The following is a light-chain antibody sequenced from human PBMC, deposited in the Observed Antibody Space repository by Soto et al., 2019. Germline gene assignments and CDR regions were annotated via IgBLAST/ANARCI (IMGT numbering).Light chain of an antibody. V-gene: IGKV3-11*01. Sequence: EIVLTQSPATLSLSPGERATLSCRASQSVSSYLAWYQQKPGQAPRLLIYDASNKATGIPARFSGSGSGTDFTLTTSSLEPEDFAVYYCQQRSNWTFGQGTKVEI. CDR2: DAS. J-gene: IGKJ1*01. CDR3: QQRSNWT. CDR1: QSVSSY.